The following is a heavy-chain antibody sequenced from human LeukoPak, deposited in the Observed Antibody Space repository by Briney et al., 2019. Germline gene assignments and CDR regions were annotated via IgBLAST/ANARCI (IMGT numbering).Heavy chain of an antibody. Sequence: PSGTLSLTCAVSGVSISSSNWWSRVRPPPGEGLEGIGENYHSGSTNYNPSLKSRVTISVAKSKNQFSRKLTSETAADTAVNYCARWLTSSSWYTTGYYYYMDVWGKGTMVTVSS. D-gene: IGHD6-13*01. CDR1: GVSISSSNW. CDR3: ARWLTSSSWYTTGYYYYMDV. CDR2: NYHSGST. J-gene: IGHJ6*03. V-gene: IGHV4-4*02.